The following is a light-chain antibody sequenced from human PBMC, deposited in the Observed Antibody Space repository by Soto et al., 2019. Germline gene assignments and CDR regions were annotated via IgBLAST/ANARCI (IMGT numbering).Light chain of an antibody. V-gene: IGKV3-20*01. Sequence: EIVLTQSPGTLSLSPGERATLSCRASRSVSNNYVACYQRKPGQAPRLLIYGASSRSTDIPRRFSGSGSGTDFTLTITRLEPEDFAVYYCQQYGSSPPTFGQGTKVESK. CDR1: RSVSNNY. CDR3: QQYGSSPPT. CDR2: GAS. J-gene: IGKJ1*01.